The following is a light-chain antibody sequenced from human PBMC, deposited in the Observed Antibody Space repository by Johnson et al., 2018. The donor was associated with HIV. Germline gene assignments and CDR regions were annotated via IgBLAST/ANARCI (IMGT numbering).Light chain of an antibody. CDR2: DNN. CDR1: SSNIGNNY. J-gene: IGLJ1*01. V-gene: IGLV1-51*01. CDR3: GTWASSLSAGYV. Sequence: QAVLTQPPSVSAAPGQKVTISCSGSSSNIGNNYVSWYQQLPGTAPKLLIYDNNKRPSGIPDRFSGSKSATSATLGIAGLQTGDEADYYCGTWASSLSAGYVFGTGTKVTVL.